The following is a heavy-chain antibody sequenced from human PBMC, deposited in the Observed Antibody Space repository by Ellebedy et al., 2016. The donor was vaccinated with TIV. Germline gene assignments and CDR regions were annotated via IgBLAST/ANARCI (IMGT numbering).Heavy chain of an antibody. J-gene: IGHJ4*02. D-gene: IGHD5-18*01. Sequence: GESLKISCAASGFTFSSYWMSWVRQAPGKGLEWVANIKQDGSEKYYVDSVKGRFTISRDNAKNSLYLQMNSLRAEDTAVYFCAKDRTPGDGYWVFDYWGQGTLVTVSS. V-gene: IGHV3-7*03. CDR3: AKDRTPGDGYWVFDY. CDR1: GFTFSSYW. CDR2: IKQDGSEK.